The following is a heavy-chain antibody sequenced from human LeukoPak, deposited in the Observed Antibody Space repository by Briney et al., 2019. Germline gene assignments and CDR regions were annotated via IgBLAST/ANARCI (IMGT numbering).Heavy chain of an antibody. CDR2: INSDGGST. CDR3: ARQTMIARKFDP. Sequence: PGGSLRLSCAASGFTFSSYWMHWVRQAPGKGLVWVSRINSDGGSTSYADSVKGRFTISRDNAKNTLYLQMNSLRAEDTAVYYCARQTMIARKFDPWGQGTLVTVSS. D-gene: IGHD3-22*01. CDR1: GFTFSSYW. J-gene: IGHJ5*02. V-gene: IGHV3-74*01.